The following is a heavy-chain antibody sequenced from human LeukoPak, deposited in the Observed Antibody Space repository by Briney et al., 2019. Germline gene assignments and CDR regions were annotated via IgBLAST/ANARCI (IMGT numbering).Heavy chain of an antibody. J-gene: IGHJ5*02. D-gene: IGHD3-10*01. CDR1: GGSLSGYY. V-gene: IGHV4-34*01. CDR2: INHSGST. Sequence: KPSETLCLTCAVYGGSLSGYYWSWIRQPPGKGLEWIGEINHSGSTNYNPSLKSRVTISVDTSKNQFSLKLSSVTAADTAVYYCARQARITMVRGSRWFDPWGQGTLVTVSS. CDR3: ARQARITMVRGSRWFDP.